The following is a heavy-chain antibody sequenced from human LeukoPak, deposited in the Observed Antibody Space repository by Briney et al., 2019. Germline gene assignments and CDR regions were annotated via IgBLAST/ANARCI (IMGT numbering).Heavy chain of an antibody. V-gene: IGHV4-34*01. Sequence: SETLSLTCAVYGGSFSGYYWSWIRQPPGKGLEWIGEINHSGSTNYNPSLKSRVTLSVDTSKNQFSLKLSSVTAADTAVYYCARTWGSSPYYFDYWGQGTLVTVSS. CDR3: ARTWGSSPYYFDY. CDR2: INHSGST. J-gene: IGHJ4*02. D-gene: IGHD3-16*01. CDR1: GGSFSGYY.